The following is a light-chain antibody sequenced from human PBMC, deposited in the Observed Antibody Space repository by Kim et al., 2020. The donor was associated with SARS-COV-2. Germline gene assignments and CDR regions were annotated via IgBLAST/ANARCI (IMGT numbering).Light chain of an antibody. CDR2: DVS. Sequence: GQSTTLSSPGTGRAVGGYIYGSLYQQHPGNAPKLMIYDVSKRPSGVSNRFSGSKSGNTASLTISGLQAEDEADYYCSSYTSSSPLVFGTGTKVTVL. V-gene: IGLV2-14*04. J-gene: IGLJ1*01. CDR1: GRAVGGYIY. CDR3: SSYTSSSPLV.